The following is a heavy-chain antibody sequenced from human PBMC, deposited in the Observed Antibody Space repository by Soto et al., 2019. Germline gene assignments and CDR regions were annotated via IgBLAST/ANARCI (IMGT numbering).Heavy chain of an antibody. D-gene: IGHD3-10*01. J-gene: IGHJ4*02. Sequence: GGSLRLSCAASGFTFSSYAMSWVRQAPGKGLEWVSTISGSGYRIYYADSVKGRFTISRDNSKNTLYLQMNGLRAEDTAVYYCADVGFGDPLHYWGQGTLVTVSS. CDR3: ADVGFGDPLHY. V-gene: IGHV3-23*01. CDR2: ISGSGYRI. CDR1: GFTFSSYA.